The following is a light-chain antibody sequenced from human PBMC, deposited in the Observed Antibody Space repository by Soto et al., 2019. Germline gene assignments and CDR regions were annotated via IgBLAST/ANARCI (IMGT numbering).Light chain of an antibody. CDR2: GAA. CDR3: QQYNTWPLT. V-gene: IGKV3-15*01. CDR1: ENINQS. J-gene: IGKJ4*01. Sequence: ETVMTQSPATLSVSPGEGATLSCRATENINQSLAWYQQKPGQAPRLLIHGAAYRATGIPDRFSGRGSGTEFTLAISRLQSEDFAVYYCQQYNTWPLTFGGGTKVDIK.